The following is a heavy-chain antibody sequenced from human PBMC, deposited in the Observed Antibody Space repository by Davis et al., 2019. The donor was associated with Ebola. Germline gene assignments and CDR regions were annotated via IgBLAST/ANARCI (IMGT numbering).Heavy chain of an antibody. D-gene: IGHD3-10*01. V-gene: IGHV6-1*01. CDR3: ARGWFRGGMDV. J-gene: IGHJ6*04. Sequence: WMRQAPGQGLEWLGRTYYNSKWYSDYAVSVKSRITINPDTSKNQFSLQLNSVTPEDTALYYCARGWFRGGMDVWGEGTTVTVSS. CDR2: TYYNSKWYS.